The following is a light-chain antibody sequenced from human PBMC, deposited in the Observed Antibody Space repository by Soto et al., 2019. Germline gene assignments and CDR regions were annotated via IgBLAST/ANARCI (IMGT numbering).Light chain of an antibody. CDR2: EVN. CDR3: SSYAGSSNV. Sequence: QSVLTRPPSASGSPGQSVATSCTVTSRDVGGYNYVSWYQQHPGKAPKLMIYEVNKRPSGVPDRFSGSKSGNTASLTVSGLQAEDEADYYCSSYAGSSNVFGTGTKVTV. J-gene: IGLJ1*01. CDR1: SRDVGGYNY. V-gene: IGLV2-8*01.